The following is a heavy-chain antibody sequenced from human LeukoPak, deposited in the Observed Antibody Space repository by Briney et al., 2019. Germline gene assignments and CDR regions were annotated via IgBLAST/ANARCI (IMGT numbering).Heavy chain of an antibody. Sequence: ASVKVSCKASGYTFTSYDINWVRQATGQGLEWMRWMNPNSGNTGYAQKFQGRVTMTRNTSISTAYMELSSLRSEDTAVYYCARGRYSSGWYDYWGQGTLVTVSS. CDR1: GYTFTSYD. D-gene: IGHD6-19*01. CDR3: ARGRYSSGWYDY. CDR2: MNPNSGNT. V-gene: IGHV1-8*01. J-gene: IGHJ4*02.